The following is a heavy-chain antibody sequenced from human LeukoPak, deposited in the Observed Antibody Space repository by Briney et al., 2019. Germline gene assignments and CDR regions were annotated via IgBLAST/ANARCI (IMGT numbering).Heavy chain of an antibody. D-gene: IGHD6-19*01. V-gene: IGHV5-51*01. CDR2: IYPGDSHT. CDR1: GYSFPSYW. CDR3: ASAVAGPSGAEYFHH. Sequence: GESLKISCKGSGYSFPSYWIGWVRQMPGKGLEWMGVIYPGDSHTRYSPSFQGQVTISADKSISTAYLQWSSLKASDTAMYFCASAVAGPSGAEYFHHWGQSTLVTVSS. J-gene: IGHJ1*01.